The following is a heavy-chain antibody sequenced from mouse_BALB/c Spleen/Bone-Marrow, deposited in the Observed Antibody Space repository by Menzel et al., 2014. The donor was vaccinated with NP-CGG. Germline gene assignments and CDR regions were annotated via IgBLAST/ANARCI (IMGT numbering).Heavy chain of an antibody. Sequence: VKLLESAAELARPGASVKMSCKASGYTFTSYTMHWVKQRPGQGLEWIGYINPSSRYTEYNQKFKDKSTLTADKSSSTAYMQLSSLTSEDSAVYYCARLNYGKPFAYWGQGTLVTVSA. CDR2: INPSSRYT. J-gene: IGHJ3*01. CDR3: ARLNYGKPFAY. D-gene: IGHD2-1*01. V-gene: IGHV1-4*02. CDR1: GYTFTSYT.